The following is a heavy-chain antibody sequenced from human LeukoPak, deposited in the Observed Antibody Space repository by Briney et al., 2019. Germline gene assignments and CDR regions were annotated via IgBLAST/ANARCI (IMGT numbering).Heavy chain of an antibody. CDR1: GFTFSSYA. CDR3: AKDSVQYSSSWYLDY. J-gene: IGHJ4*02. V-gene: IGHV3-23*01. Sequence: GGSLRLSCAASGFTFSSYAMSWVRQAPGKGLEWVSAISGSGGSTYYADSVKGRFTISRDNSKNTLYLQMNSLRAEDTAVYYCAKDSVQYSSSWYLDYWGQGTLVTVSS. D-gene: IGHD6-13*01. CDR2: ISGSGGST.